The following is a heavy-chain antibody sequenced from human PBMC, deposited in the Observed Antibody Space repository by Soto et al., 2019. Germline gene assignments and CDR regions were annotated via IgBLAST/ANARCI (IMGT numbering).Heavy chain of an antibody. J-gene: IGHJ5*01. CDR1: GYTFFAYY. CDR3: ARGHSSSSTSWLDS. Sequence: QVHLVQSGAEVKKPGASVMVSCKASGYTFFAYYMHWVRQAPGQGLEWMGLINPSGGNTTSALRLQGRVGMTRDTPKSTVSMEISSLTSEDTAVSYCARGHSSSSTSWLDSWGQGTLVSVFS. CDR2: INPSGGNT. D-gene: IGHD6-6*01. V-gene: IGHV1-46*01.